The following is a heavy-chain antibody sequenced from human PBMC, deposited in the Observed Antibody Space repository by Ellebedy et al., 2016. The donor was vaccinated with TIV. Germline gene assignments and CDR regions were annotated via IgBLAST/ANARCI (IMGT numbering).Heavy chain of an antibody. Sequence: GGSLRLSYAASGFTFSDYYMNWIRQAPGKGLEWVSYISGSGSTISYADSVKGRFTISRDNAKNSLDLQMNSLRADDTAVYYCARDTRFIDQRHNWFDPWGQGAQVTVSS. CDR2: ISGSGSTI. CDR1: GFTFSDYY. CDR3: ARDTRFIDQRHNWFDP. V-gene: IGHV3-11*01. D-gene: IGHD6-25*01. J-gene: IGHJ5*02.